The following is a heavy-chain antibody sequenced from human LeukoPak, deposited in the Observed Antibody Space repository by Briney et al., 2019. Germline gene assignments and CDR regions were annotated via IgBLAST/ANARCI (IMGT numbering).Heavy chain of an antibody. Sequence: PGGSLRLSCAASGFTFSTYAMNWFRQAPGKGLAWVSSIPGSGGSTYYADSVKGRFTISRDNSKNTLDLQMNSLRAEDRAVYFCARAMAVIYSYGKQDYWGQGTLVTVSS. CDR3: ARAMAVIYSYGKQDY. CDR1: GFTFSTYA. CDR2: IPGSGGST. J-gene: IGHJ4*02. D-gene: IGHD5-18*01. V-gene: IGHV3-23*01.